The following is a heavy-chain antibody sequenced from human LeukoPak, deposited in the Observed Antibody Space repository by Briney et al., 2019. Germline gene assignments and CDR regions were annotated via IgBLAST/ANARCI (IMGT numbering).Heavy chain of an antibody. D-gene: IGHD1-20*01. CDR2: IYHTGSA. Sequence: SETLSLTCAVSGASVNGREWWTWVRQPPGKGLEWIGEIYHTGSANYNPSIKSRVAISLDISMNQFSLKLNSVTDADTAVYFCARDSKSVNNWFFDPWGQGTQVTVSS. V-gene: IGHV4-4*02. J-gene: IGHJ5*02. CDR1: GASVNGREW. CDR3: ARDSKSVNNWFFDP.